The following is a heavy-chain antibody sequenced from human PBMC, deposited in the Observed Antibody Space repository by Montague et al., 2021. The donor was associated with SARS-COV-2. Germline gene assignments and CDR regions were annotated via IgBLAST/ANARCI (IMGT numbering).Heavy chain of an antibody. CDR3: ARDALAASGSFDY. CDR1: GFTFSDHS. D-gene: IGHD6-13*01. J-gene: IGHJ4*02. CDR2: ISTSGEIK. Sequence: SLRLSCAASGFTFSDHSMSWVRQAPGKGLQWVSHISTSGEIKYYADPVKGRFSISRDNAEKAVSLQRNSLRDDDTAIYYCARDALAASGSFDYWGPGILVTVSS. V-gene: IGHV3-48*02.